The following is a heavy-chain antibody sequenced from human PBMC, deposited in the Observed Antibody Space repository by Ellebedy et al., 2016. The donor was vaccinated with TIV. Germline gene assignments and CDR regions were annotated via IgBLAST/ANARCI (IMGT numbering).Heavy chain of an antibody. CDR3: ARLGVIAAAGASDY. J-gene: IGHJ4*02. Sequence: PGGSLRLSCAASGFTFSGYYMSWFRQAPGKGPEWVSYISYSGDLMYYADSVKGRFTTSRDNAGNSLYLQMNRLRAEDTAVYYCARLGVIAAAGASDYWGQGTLVIVSS. V-gene: IGHV3-11*01. CDR1: GFTFSGYY. CDR2: ISYSGDLM. D-gene: IGHD6-13*01.